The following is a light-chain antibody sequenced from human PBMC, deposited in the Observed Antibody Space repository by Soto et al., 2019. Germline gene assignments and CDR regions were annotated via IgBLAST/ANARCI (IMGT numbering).Light chain of an antibody. V-gene: IGKV1-5*03. CDR3: QQYDSYPWT. J-gene: IGKJ1*01. Sequence: DIQMTQSPSTLSAYVGDRVTITCRASQSISTWLAWYQQKPGKAPSLLIYKASTLQSGVSSRFSGSGSGTEFTLTISSLQPDDFETYYCQQYDSYPWTFGQGAKVEIK. CDR1: QSISTW. CDR2: KAS.